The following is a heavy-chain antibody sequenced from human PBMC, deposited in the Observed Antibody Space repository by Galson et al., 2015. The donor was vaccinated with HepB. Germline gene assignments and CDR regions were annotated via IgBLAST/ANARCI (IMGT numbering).Heavy chain of an antibody. D-gene: IGHD3-22*01. CDR3: AKDQGGYDSSGDFDY. J-gene: IGHJ4*02. Sequence: SLRLSCAASGFTFSSYGMHWVRQAPGKGLEWVAVISYDGSNKYYADSVKGRFTISRDNSKNTLYLQMNSLRAEDTAVYYCAKDQGGYDSSGDFDYWGQGTLVTVSS. CDR1: GFTFSSYG. V-gene: IGHV3-30*18. CDR2: ISYDGSNK.